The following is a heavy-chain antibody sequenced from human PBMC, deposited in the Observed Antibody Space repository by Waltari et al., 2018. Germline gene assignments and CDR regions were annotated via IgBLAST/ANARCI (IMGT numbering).Heavy chain of an antibody. CDR2: ISGDGRST. V-gene: IGHV3-23*04. D-gene: IGHD1-26*01. CDR3: AQRDEVEGAPPK. Sequence: EVQLVESGGDLVQPGGSLRLSCAASGFQFRNYAMIWVRQAPGKGLEWVSVISGDGRSTYYTDSVKGRFIISRDNSRDTVYLQMDSLRAEDTAVYYCAQRDEVEGAPPKWGQGTLVTVSS. CDR1: GFQFRNYA. J-gene: IGHJ4*02.